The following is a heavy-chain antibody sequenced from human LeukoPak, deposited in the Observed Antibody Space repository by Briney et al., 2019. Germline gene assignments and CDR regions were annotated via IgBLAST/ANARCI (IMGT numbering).Heavy chain of an antibody. Sequence: SETLSLTCAVYGGSFGGHYWSWIRQPPGKGLEWIGEINHKGSTSYNPTLRSRVSISADTAKKQFSLKMTSVTAADTATYYCARLGPITYYSDSGTYPLKGFDPWGQGTLVTVAS. CDR1: GGSFGGHY. V-gene: IGHV4-34*01. D-gene: IGHD3-10*01. CDR2: INHKGST. CDR3: ARLGPITYYSDSGTYPLKGFDP. J-gene: IGHJ5*02.